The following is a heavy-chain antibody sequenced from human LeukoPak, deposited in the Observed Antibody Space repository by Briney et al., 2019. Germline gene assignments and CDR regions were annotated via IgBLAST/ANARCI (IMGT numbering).Heavy chain of an antibody. D-gene: IGHD1-26*01. CDR2: INHSGST. Sequence: SSETLSLTCAVYGESFSGYYWSWIRQPPGKGLEWIGEINHSGSTNYNPSLKSRVTISVDTSKNQFSLKLSSVTAADTAVYYCARVRRPGRDMDVWGKGTTVTVSS. J-gene: IGHJ6*03. V-gene: IGHV4-34*01. CDR3: ARVRRPGRDMDV. CDR1: GESFSGYY.